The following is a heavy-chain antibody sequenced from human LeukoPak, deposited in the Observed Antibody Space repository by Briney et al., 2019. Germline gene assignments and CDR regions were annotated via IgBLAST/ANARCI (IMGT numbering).Heavy chain of an antibody. CDR2: TYYRSKWYI. CDR3: ARAGSYGYYWYFDL. J-gene: IGHJ2*01. Sequence: SQTLSLTCAISGDSVSSNSATWNWIRQSPSRGLEWLGRTYYRSKWYIDYAVSVKSRITINPDTSKNQFSLQLNSVTPQDTAVYYCARAGSYGYYWYFDLWGRGTLVTVPS. D-gene: IGHD1-26*01. CDR1: GDSVSSNSAT. V-gene: IGHV6-1*01.